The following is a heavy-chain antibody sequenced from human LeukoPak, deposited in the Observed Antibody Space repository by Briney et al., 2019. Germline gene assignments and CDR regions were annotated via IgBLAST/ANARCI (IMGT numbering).Heavy chain of an antibody. D-gene: IGHD6-19*01. CDR2: IWSDGSRK. CDR1: GFKFNGYG. CDR3: ARALYSGAWYGHDY. J-gene: IGHJ4*02. Sequence: GRSLRLSCAASGFKFNGYGMHWVRQAPGKGLEWVAVIWSDGSRKYYADSVKGRFTISRDNSKNTLYLQMSGLSADDTAVYYCARALYSGAWYGHDYWGQGTLVTVSS. V-gene: IGHV3-33*01.